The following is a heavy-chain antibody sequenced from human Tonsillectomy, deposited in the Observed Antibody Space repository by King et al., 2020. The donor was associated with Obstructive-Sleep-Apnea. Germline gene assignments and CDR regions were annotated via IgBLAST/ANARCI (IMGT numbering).Heavy chain of an antibody. CDR1: GFTFSSHA. J-gene: IGHJ6*02. D-gene: IGHD2-2*01. V-gene: IGHV3-30*04. Sequence: VQLVESGGGVVQPGGSLRLSCAASGFTFSSHAVLWVRQAPGKGLEWVAVISFDGSEKYYADSVRGRFSISRDNSKNTLFLQMNSLTAEDTAVYYCARERASCCHYGADVRGQGTTVTV. CDR3: ARERASCCHYGADV. CDR2: ISFDGSEK.